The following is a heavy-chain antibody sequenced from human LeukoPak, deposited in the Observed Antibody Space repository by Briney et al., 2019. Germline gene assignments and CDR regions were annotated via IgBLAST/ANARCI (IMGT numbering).Heavy chain of an antibody. CDR3: ARGGTGYYDSSYYYPY. V-gene: IGHV4-38-2*02. Sequence: PSETLSLTCNVSGYSISIDYYWGWIRQPPGTGLEWIGSIHQIGSTYYNPSLKSRVSILMDKSKNQFSLRLNSVTAADTAVYYCARGGTGYYDSSYYYPYWGQGTLVTVSS. CDR1: GYSISIDYY. D-gene: IGHD3-22*01. CDR2: IHQIGST. J-gene: IGHJ4*02.